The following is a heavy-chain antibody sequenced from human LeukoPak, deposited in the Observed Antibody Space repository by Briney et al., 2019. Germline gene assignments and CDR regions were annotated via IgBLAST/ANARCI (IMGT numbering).Heavy chain of an antibody. Sequence: GGSLRLSCAASGFTFSSYWMSWVRQAPGKGLEGVANIKQDGSEKYYVDSVKGRFTISRDNAKNSLYLQMNSLRAEDTAVYYCARAPTYSGSYWLDYWGQGTLVTVSS. J-gene: IGHJ4*02. D-gene: IGHD1-26*01. CDR2: IKQDGSEK. V-gene: IGHV3-7*01. CDR1: GFTFSSYW. CDR3: ARAPTYSGSYWLDY.